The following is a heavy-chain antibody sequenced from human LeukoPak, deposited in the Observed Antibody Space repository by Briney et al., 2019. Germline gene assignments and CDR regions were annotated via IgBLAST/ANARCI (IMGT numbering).Heavy chain of an antibody. D-gene: IGHD6-19*01. CDR2: INPNSGDA. V-gene: IGHV1-2*02. Sequence: ASVKVSCKTFGYTFTGYYMHWVRQAPAQGLEWLGWINPNSGDANYAQKFQGRVTMTSDTSITTAYMEVSRLRSDDTAVYYCARTSSAWFIDYWGQGTLVLVSS. CDR1: GYTFTGYY. CDR3: ARTSSAWFIDY. J-gene: IGHJ4*02.